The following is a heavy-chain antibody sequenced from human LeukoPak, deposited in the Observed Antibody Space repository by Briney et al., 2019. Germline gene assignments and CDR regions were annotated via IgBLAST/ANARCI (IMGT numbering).Heavy chain of an antibody. CDR1: GFTFDDYA. Sequence: GGSLRLSCAASGFTFDDYAMHWVRQAPGKGLEWVSGISWNSGSIGYADSVKGRFTISRDNAKNSLYLQMNSLRAEDTAVYYCAKVTPTMVRGVITSHDYWGQGTLVTVSS. D-gene: IGHD3-10*01. CDR2: ISWNSGSI. CDR3: AKVTPTMVRGVITSHDY. J-gene: IGHJ4*02. V-gene: IGHV3-9*01.